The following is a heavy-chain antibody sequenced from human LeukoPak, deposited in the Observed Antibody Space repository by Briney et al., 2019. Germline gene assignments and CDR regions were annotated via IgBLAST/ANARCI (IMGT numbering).Heavy chain of an antibody. CDR3: ARDGSTPFDY. CDR2: IYYSGST. J-gene: IGHJ4*02. Sequence: TSETLSLTCTVSGGSISSHYWSWIRQPPGKGLEWIGYIYYSGSTNYNPSLKSRVTISVDTSKNQFSLKLSSVTAADTAVYYCARDGSTPFDYWGQGTLVTVSS. CDR1: GGSISSHY. D-gene: IGHD1-7*01. V-gene: IGHV4-59*11.